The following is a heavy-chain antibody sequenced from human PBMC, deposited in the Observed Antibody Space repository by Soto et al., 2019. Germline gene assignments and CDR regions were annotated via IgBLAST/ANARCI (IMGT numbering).Heavy chain of an antibody. CDR3: ARVSGSYYSGMDV. CDR1: GGSIISSNW. V-gene: IGHV4-4*02. Sequence: SETLSLTCAVSGGSIISSNWWSLVRQPPGKGLEWIGEIYHSGSTNYNPSLKSRVTISVDKSKNQFSLKLSSVTAADTAVYYCARVSGSYYSGMDVWGEGTTVTVSS. D-gene: IGHD1-26*01. J-gene: IGHJ6*04. CDR2: IYHSGST.